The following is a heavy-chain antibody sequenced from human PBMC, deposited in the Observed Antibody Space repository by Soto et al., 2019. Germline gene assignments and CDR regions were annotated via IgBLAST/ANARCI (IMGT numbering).Heavy chain of an antibody. Sequence: SETLSLTCAVYGGSFSGYYWSWIRQPPGKGLEWIGEINHSGSTNYNPSLKSRVTISVDTSKNQFSLKLSSVTAADTAVYYCAREEGYCSGGSCYKSNYYYYMDVWGKGTTVTVSS. CDR3: AREEGYCSGGSCYKSNYYYYMDV. V-gene: IGHV4-34*01. CDR2: INHSGST. CDR1: GGSFSGYY. D-gene: IGHD2-15*01. J-gene: IGHJ6*03.